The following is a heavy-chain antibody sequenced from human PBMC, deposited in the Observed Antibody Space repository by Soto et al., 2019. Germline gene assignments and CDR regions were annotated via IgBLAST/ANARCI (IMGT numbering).Heavy chain of an antibody. V-gene: IGHV3-11*01. D-gene: IGHD3-16*01. CDR3: ARRGRGSYYDY. CDR1: GFTFSDYY. Sequence: QVQLVESGGGLVKPGGSLRLSCAVSGFTFSDYYMSWIRQAPGKGLEWVSYISGSGGSTYYADSVKGRFTISRDNSKNTLYLQMNSLRAEDTAIYYFARRGRGSYYDYGGQGPLVTVSS. CDR2: ISGSGGST. J-gene: IGHJ4*02.